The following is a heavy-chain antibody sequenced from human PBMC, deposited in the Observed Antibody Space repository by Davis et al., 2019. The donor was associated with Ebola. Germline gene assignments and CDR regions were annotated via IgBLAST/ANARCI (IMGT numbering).Heavy chain of an antibody. Sequence: GGSLRLSCAASGFTVSSNYMSWVRQAPGKGLEWVSAISGSGGSTYYADSVKGRFTISRDNSKNTLYLQMNSLRAEDTAVYYCAREGDTTLVNGAFDIWGQGTMVTVSS. CDR2: ISGSGGST. CDR1: GFTVSSNY. V-gene: IGHV3-23*01. J-gene: IGHJ3*02. CDR3: AREGDTTLVNGAFDI. D-gene: IGHD5-18*01.